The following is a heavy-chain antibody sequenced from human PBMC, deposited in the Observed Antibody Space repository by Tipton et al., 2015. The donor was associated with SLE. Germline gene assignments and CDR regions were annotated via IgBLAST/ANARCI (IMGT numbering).Heavy chain of an antibody. Sequence: TLSLTCTVSGGSISSGSYHWSWVRQPAGKGLEWIGYIHTSGSTNYNPSLKSRVTISVDTSKNQFSLKLSSVTAADTAVYYCARENSSGYHGAFDIWGQGTMVTVSS. CDR1: GGSISSGSYH. D-gene: IGHD3-22*01. CDR3: ARENSSGYHGAFDI. CDR2: IHTSGST. J-gene: IGHJ3*02. V-gene: IGHV4-61*09.